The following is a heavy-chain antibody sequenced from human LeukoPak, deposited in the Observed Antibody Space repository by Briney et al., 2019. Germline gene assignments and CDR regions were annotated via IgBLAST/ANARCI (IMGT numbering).Heavy chain of an antibody. D-gene: IGHD1-26*01. Sequence: GGSLRLSCAVSGFTFSNYGMSWVRQAPGKGLEWVSTISGSGGRTYCADSVKGRFTISRDNSKNTLYLQMNSLRAEDTAVYYCARVGALGGHDFWGQGSLVTVSS. CDR1: GFTFSNYG. V-gene: IGHV3-23*01. CDR2: ISGSGGRT. J-gene: IGHJ4*02. CDR3: ARVGALGGHDF.